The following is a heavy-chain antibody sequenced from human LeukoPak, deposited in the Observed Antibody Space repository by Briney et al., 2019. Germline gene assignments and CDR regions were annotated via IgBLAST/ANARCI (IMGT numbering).Heavy chain of an antibody. V-gene: IGHV4-59*01. CDR3: ATGQFTDFDY. Sequence: PSETLSLTCTVSGGSISSYYWSWIRQPPGKGLEWIGYIYYSGSTNYNPSLKSRVTISVDTSKNQFSLRLSSVTAADTAVYYCATGQFTDFDYWGQGILVTVSS. J-gene: IGHJ4*02. CDR1: GGSISSYY. D-gene: IGHD3-10*01. CDR2: IYYSGST.